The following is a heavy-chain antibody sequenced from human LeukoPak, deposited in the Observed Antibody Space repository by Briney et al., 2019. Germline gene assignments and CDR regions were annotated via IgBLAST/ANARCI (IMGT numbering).Heavy chain of an antibody. J-gene: IGHJ4*02. Sequence: PSETLSLTCTVSGGSISSYYWSWIRQPPGKGLEWIGYIYYSGSTNYNPSLKRRVTISVDTSKNQFSLKLSSVTAADTAVYYCARRPTYYYGSGSYFGYWGQGTLVTVSS. CDR2: IYYSGST. V-gene: IGHV4-59*12. CDR3: ARRPTYYYGSGSYFGY. D-gene: IGHD3-10*01. CDR1: GGSISSYY.